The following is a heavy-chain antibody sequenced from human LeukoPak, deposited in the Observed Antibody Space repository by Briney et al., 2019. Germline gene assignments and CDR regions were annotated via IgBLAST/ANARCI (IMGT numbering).Heavy chain of an antibody. V-gene: IGHV5-51*01. Sequence: GESLKISCKPSGNRFSDYWIGWVRQMPGKGLEWMAIIYPGDSEIRYSPSFQGQVTISADKSISTVYLQWSRLKASDTAMYYCARRARNSNGYFLYAFDVWGPGTLVTVSS. CDR1: GNRFSDYW. CDR2: IYPGDSEI. CDR3: ARRARNSNGYFLYAFDV. D-gene: IGHD3-22*01. J-gene: IGHJ3*01.